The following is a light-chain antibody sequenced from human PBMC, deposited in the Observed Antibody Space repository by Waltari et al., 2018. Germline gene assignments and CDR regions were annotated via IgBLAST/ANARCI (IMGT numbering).Light chain of an antibody. CDR3: SSYTSSSTLV. Sequence: QSALTQPASVSGSPGQSFTISCTGSSNDVGTYNYVSWYQQHPGKAPKLIIFEVRHRPSGVSNRFSASKSGNKASLTISGLQTEDEADYYCSSYTSSSTLVFGGGTKVTVL. CDR2: EVR. J-gene: IGLJ2*01. CDR1: SNDVGTYNY. V-gene: IGLV2-14*01.